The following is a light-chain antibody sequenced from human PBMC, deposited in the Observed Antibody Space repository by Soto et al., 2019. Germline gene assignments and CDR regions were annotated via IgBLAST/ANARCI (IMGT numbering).Light chain of an antibody. CDR3: LQDYNYPFT. Sequence: AIQMTQSPSSLSASVGDRVTITCRASQDIRKDLAWNQQKPGKAPQILIYGASTLQTGVASRFSGSGSATDFTLTISSLQPEDSAAYYCLQDYNYPFTFGQGTKLDIK. CDR1: QDIRKD. J-gene: IGKJ2*01. V-gene: IGKV1-6*01. CDR2: GAS.